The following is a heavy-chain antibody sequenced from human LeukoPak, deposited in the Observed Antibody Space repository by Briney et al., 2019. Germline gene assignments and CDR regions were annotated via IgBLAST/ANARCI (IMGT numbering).Heavy chain of an antibody. J-gene: IGHJ3*02. CDR2: IYYTGST. CDR1: GGSISSSSYY. D-gene: IGHD2-15*01. CDR3: ARRGKGGSRAFDI. V-gene: IGHV4-39*01. Sequence: SETLSLTCTVSGGSISSSSYYWGWVRQPPGKGLEWIGTIYYTGSTYYSPSLKSRVTIFVDTSRNQFSLKLSSVTAADMAMYYCARRGKGGSRAFDIWGQGTMVTVSS.